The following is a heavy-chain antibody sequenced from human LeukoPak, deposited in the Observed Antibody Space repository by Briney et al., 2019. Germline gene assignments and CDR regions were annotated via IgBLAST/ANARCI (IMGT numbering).Heavy chain of an antibody. CDR2: IRKETNSYTT. V-gene: IGHV3-72*01. CDR3: SRGDPTATADFVF. J-gene: IGHJ4*02. Sequence: PGGSLRLSCAASGFRFSDHYMDWVRQAPGKGLECVARIRKETNSYTTEYAASVKGRFTISRDDSTNSLYLQMNSLKTEDTAVYDCSRGDPTATADFVFWGQGTLVTVSS. D-gene: IGHD1-1*01. CDR1: GFRFSDHY.